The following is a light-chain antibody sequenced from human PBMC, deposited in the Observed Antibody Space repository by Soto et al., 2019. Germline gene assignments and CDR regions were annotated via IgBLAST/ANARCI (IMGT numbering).Light chain of an antibody. V-gene: IGKV3-15*01. CDR2: GAS. J-gene: IGKJ2*01. CDR3: QQYHNWPPQYT. Sequence: EIVMTQSPASLSVSPGDGATLTCRASQSVASNVAWYQQKPGQGPRLLIHGASTRAAGVPARFSGSGSGTDFTLTISSLQSEDSAVYYCQQYHNWPPQYTFGQGTKLQIK. CDR1: QSVASN.